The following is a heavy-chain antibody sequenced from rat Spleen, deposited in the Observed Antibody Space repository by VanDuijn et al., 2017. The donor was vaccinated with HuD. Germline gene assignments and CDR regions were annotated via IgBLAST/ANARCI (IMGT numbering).Heavy chain of an antibody. Sequence: EVQLVESGGGLVQPGRSMKLSCAASDFTFSHYYMAWVRQGPTEGLEGVASISTGGGNTFYRDSVKGRFIISRDNAKRTLHLQMDSLRSEDTATYYCARHALMYTTDPFVYWGQGTLVTVSS. J-gene: IGHJ3*01. CDR1: DFTFSHYY. D-gene: IGHD1-6*01. CDR3: ARHALMYTTDPFVY. CDR2: ISTGGGNT. V-gene: IGHV5-25*01.